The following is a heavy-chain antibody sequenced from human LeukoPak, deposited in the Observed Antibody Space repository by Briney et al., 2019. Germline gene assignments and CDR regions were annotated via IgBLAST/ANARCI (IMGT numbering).Heavy chain of an antibody. J-gene: IGHJ4*02. CDR2: ISGSGGST. CDR3: AKVARKYYDILTGHYFDY. D-gene: IGHD3-9*01. CDR1: GGSISSYY. V-gene: IGHV3-23*01. Sequence: ETLSLTCTVSGGSISSYYWSWIRQPPGKGLEWVSAISGSGGSTYYADSVKGRFTISRDNSKNTLYLQMNSLRAEDTAVYYCAKVARKYYDILTGHYFDYWGQETLVTVSS.